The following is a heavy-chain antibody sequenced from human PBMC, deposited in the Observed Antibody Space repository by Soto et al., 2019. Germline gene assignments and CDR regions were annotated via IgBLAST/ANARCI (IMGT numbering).Heavy chain of an antibody. CDR1: GFTFSSYA. D-gene: IGHD3-3*01. J-gene: IGHJ6*02. V-gene: IGHV3-30-3*01. CDR2: ISYDGSNK. Sequence: GGSLRLSWAASGFTFSSYAMHWVRQAPGKGLEWVAVISYDGSNKYYADSVKGRFTISRDNSKNTLYLQMNSLRAEDTAVYYCAREKPSDYDFWSGYYAYYYYYGMEVWGQGTTVTVSS. CDR3: AREKPSDYDFWSGYYAYYYYYGMEV.